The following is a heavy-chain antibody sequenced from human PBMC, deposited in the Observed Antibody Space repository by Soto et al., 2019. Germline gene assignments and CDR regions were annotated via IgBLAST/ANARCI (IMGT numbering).Heavy chain of an antibody. CDR3: ARQGPGIAAAGYYYGMDV. Sequence: GESLKISCKGSGYSFTSYWISWVRQMPGKGLEWMGRIDPSDSYTNYSPSFQGHVTISADKSISTAYLQWSSLKASDTAMYYCARQGPGIAAAGYYYGMDVWGQGTTVTAP. CDR2: IDPSDSYT. CDR1: GYSFTSYW. J-gene: IGHJ6*02. V-gene: IGHV5-10-1*01. D-gene: IGHD6-13*01.